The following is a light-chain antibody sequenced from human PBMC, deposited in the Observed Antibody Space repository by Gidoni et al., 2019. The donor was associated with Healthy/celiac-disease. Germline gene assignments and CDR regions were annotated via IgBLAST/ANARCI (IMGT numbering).Light chain of an antibody. V-gene: IGLV2-14*01. J-gene: IGLJ2*01. CDR3: SSYTSSSTLAV. CDR1: SSDVGGYNY. CDR2: DFS. Sequence: QSALTQPASVSGSPGQSITISCTGTSSDVGGYNYVSWYQQPPGKAPNLMIYDFSNRPAGFSNRFSGSKAGNTASLTISVLQAEDEADYYCSSYTSSSTLAVFGGGTTLTVL.